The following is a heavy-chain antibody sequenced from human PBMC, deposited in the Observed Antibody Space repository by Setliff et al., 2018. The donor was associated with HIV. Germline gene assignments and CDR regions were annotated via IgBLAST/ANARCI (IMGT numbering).Heavy chain of an antibody. D-gene: IGHD6-19*01. CDR3: VRDYRWLNWFFDL. CDR1: GFIFSSHS. CDR2: ISRSSDEI. Sequence: GWSLRLSCAASGFIFSSHSMNWVRQAPGKGLEWVSSISRSSDEIHYADSVKGRFTISRDNTKYSLYLQMNKVRAEDTAVYFCVRDYRWLNWFFDLWGRGTLVTVSS. V-gene: IGHV3-21*01. J-gene: IGHJ2*01.